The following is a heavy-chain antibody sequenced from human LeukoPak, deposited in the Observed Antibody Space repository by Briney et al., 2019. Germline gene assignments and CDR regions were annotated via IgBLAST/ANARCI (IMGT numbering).Heavy chain of an antibody. CDR3: AGDIRDSYRFDN. CDR2: INHSGST. CDR1: TVSFRGNY. D-gene: IGHD2-15*01. V-gene: IGHV4-34*01. J-gene: IGHJ4*02. Sequence: SETVSFTCAVYTVSFRGNYWIWIRQTPGKGLKWIGEINHSGSTNYNPSLKSRVTISMDRSKNQFSLKLSSVTAADTAVYYCAGDIRDSYRFDNWGQGTLVTVSS.